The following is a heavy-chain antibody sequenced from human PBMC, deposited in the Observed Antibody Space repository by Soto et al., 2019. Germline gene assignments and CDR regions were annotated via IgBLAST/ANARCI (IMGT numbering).Heavy chain of an antibody. V-gene: IGHV1-2*02. CDR2: INPNSGGT. J-gene: IGHJ6*02. Sequence: QVQLVQSGAEVKKPGASVKVSCKASGYTFTGYYMHWVRQAPGQGLEWMGWINPNSGGTNYAQKFQGRVTMTRDTSISTAYMELSRLRSDDTAVCYCARDYQVRTVTTVYYYYYGMDVWGQGTTVTVSS. D-gene: IGHD4-17*01. CDR3: ARDYQVRTVTTVYYYYYGMDV. CDR1: GYTFTGYY.